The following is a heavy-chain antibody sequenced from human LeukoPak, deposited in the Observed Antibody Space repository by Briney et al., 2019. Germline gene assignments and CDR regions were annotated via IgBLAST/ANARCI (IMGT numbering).Heavy chain of an antibody. J-gene: IGHJ6*03. Sequence: ASVKVSCKASGYTFTSYGISWVRQAPGQGLEWMGWISAYNGNTNYAQKLQGRVTMTTDTSTSTAYMELRSLRSDDTAVYYCATMPNTVTSGGYMDVWGKGTTVTVSS. V-gene: IGHV1-18*01. D-gene: IGHD4-11*01. CDR2: ISAYNGNT. CDR3: ATMPNTVTSGGYMDV. CDR1: GYTFTSYG.